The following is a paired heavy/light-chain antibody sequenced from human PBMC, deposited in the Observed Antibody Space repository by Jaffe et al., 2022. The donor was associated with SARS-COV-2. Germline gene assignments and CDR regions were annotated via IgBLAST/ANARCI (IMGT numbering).Heavy chain of an antibody. D-gene: IGHD3-16*01. J-gene: IGHJ6*02. CDR3: ARDGAEDYHYGLDV. CDR2: INSDETNK. CDR1: GFTFSNDW. Sequence: QLVESGGGLVQPGGSLRLSCAASGFTFSNDWMHWVRQAPGKGLVWVSRINSDETNKKYADSVKGRFTISRDNAKKMLYLQMNSLRTEDTAVYYCARDGAEDYHYGLDVWGQGTTVTVSS. V-gene: IGHV3-74*01.
Light chain of an antibody. V-gene: IGKV1-5*03. Sequence: DIQMTQSPSTLSASVGDRVTITCRASQSLDSWLAWYQQKPGKAPKLLIYKASTLEAGVPSRFSGSGSGTEFTLTISSLQPDDFATYYCQYYNSPYPFGQGTKLEIK. CDR2: KAS. CDR1: QSLDSW. CDR3: QYYNSPYP. J-gene: IGKJ2*01.